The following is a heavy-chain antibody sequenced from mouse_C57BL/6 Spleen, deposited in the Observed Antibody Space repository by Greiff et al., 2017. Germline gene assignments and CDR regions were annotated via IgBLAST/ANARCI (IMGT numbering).Heavy chain of an antibody. V-gene: IGHV1-26*01. Sequence: EVQLHQSGPELVKPGASVKISCKASGYTFTDYYMNWVKQSHGKSLEWIGDINPNNGGTSYNQKFKGKATLTVDKSSSTAYMELRSLTSEDSAVYYCARSGNAMDYWGQGTSVTVSS. CDR3: ARSGNAMDY. J-gene: IGHJ4*01. CDR2: INPNNGGT. CDR1: GYTFTDYY.